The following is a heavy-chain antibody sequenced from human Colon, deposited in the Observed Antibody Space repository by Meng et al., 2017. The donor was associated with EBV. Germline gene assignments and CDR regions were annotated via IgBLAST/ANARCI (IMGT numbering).Heavy chain of an antibody. D-gene: IGHD2-2*01. Sequence: GQLVESGGGLVQPGGSLRLSCAASGFTFSDYYMSWIRQAPGKGLEWLSYISSSGSTIYYADSVKGRFTISRDNAKNSLYLQMNSLKAEDTAVYDCARDRAREYQLIPPLDYWGQGILVTVSS. CDR3: ARDRAREYQLIPPLDY. CDR1: GFTFSDYY. J-gene: IGHJ4*02. V-gene: IGHV3-11*01. CDR2: ISSSGSTI.